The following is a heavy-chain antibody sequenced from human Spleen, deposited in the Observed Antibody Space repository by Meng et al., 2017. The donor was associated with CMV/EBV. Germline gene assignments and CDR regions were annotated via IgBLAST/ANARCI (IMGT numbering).Heavy chain of an antibody. CDR1: GYTFPDYY. Sequence: ASVKVSCKTSGYTFPDYYMHWVRQAPRQGLEWMGWINPKSGGTNYAQKFQGRVTMTRDTSISTAYMELSRLRSDDTAVYYCARGDSIAAGGTGDYWCQGTLVTVSS. V-gene: IGHV1-2*02. J-gene: IGHJ4*02. CDR3: ARGDSIAAGGTGDY. CDR2: INPKSGGT. D-gene: IGHD6-13*01.